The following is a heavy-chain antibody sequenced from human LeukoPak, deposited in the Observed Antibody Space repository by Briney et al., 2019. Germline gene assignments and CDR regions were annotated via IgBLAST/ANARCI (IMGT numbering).Heavy chain of an antibody. D-gene: IGHD6-25*01. V-gene: IGHV3-7*01. Sequence: GGSLRLSCTASGFTFRSYWMSWVRQAPGKGLEWVANIKQDGSEKHYADSVKGRLTISRDNAKNTLYLQMNSLRAEDTAVYYCARVGGGYYFDYWGQGTLVTVSS. CDR2: IKQDGSEK. CDR3: ARVGGGYYFDY. J-gene: IGHJ4*02. CDR1: GFTFRSYW.